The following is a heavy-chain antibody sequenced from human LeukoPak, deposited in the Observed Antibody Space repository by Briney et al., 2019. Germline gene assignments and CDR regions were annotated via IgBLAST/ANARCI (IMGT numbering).Heavy chain of an antibody. D-gene: IGHD3-3*01. CDR3: VRGEWLLHY. CDR2: INTNSGNP. CDR1: GYTFTGYY. V-gene: IGHV7-4-1*02. Sequence: EASVKVSCKASGYTFTGYYMHWVRQAPGQGLEWMGWINTNSGNPTYAQAFTGRFVFPLDTSASTAYLQISSLKVEDTAVYYCVRGEWLLHYWGQGTLVTVSS. J-gene: IGHJ4*02.